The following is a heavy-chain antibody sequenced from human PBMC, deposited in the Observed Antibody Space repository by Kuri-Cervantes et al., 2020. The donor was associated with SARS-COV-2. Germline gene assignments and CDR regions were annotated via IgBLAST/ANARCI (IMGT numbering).Heavy chain of an antibody. CDR2: ISSSSSTI. V-gene: IGHV3-48*01. CDR1: GFTFSSYS. J-gene: IGHJ4*02. D-gene: IGHD5-18*01. CDR3: ARDLSSGLWAFDY. Sequence: AGSLSLSCAASGFTFSSYSMNWVRQAPGKGLEWVSYISSSSSTIYYADSVKGRFTISRDNAKNSLYLQMNSLGAEDTAFYYCARDLSSGLWAFDYWGQEDLVTVSS.